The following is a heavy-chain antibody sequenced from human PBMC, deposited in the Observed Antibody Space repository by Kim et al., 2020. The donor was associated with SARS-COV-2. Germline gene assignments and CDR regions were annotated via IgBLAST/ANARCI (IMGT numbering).Heavy chain of an antibody. CDR3: ARQDGQYGSGSYYSEWFDP. CDR1: GYSFTSYW. V-gene: IGHV5-51*01. J-gene: IGHJ5*02. CDR2: IYPGDSDT. Sequence: GESLKISCKGSGYSFTSYWIGWVRQMPGKGLEWMGIIYPGDSDTRYSPSFQGQVTISADKSISTAYLQWSSLKASDTAMYYCARQDGQYGSGSYYSEWFDPWGQGTLVTVSS. D-gene: IGHD3-10*01.